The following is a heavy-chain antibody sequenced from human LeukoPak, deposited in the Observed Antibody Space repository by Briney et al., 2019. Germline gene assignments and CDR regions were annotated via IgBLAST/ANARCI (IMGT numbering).Heavy chain of an antibody. J-gene: IGHJ4*02. D-gene: IGHD4-17*01. CDR2: ISWSSGSI. CDR3: AKGDDSSSYGAPHN. CDR1: GFTFDDYA. Sequence: GGSLRLSCAASGFTFDDYAMHWVRQAPGKGLEWVSVISWSSGSIGYADSVKGRFTISRDNAKNSLYLQMNSLRAEDTALYYCAKGDDSSSYGAPHNWGQGILVTVSS. V-gene: IGHV3-9*01.